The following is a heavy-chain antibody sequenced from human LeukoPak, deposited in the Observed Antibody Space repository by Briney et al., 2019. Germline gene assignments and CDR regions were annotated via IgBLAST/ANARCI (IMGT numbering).Heavy chain of an antibody. J-gene: IGHJ6*03. Sequence: PGGSLRLSCAASGFTFSSYEMNWVRQAPGKGLEWVSYISSSGSTIYYADSVKGRFTISRDYAKNSLYLQMNSLRAEDTAVYYCASWGTTPDYYYYMDVWGKGTTVTVSS. D-gene: IGHD3-16*01. CDR3: ASWGTTPDYYYYMDV. CDR2: ISSSGSTI. CDR1: GFTFSSYE. V-gene: IGHV3-48*03.